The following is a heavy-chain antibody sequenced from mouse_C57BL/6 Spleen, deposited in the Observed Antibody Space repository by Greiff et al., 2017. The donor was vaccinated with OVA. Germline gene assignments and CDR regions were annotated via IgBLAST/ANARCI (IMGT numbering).Heavy chain of an antibody. Sequence: EVKLVESGGGLVKPGGSLKLSCAASGFTFSSYAMSWVRQTPEKRLEWVATISDGGSYTYYPDNVKGRFTISRDNAKNNLYLQMSHLKSEDTAMYYCARPMITKAMDYWGQGTSVTVSS. CDR3: ARPMITKAMDY. CDR1: GFTFSSYA. V-gene: IGHV5-4*03. J-gene: IGHJ4*01. CDR2: ISDGGSYT. D-gene: IGHD2-4*01.